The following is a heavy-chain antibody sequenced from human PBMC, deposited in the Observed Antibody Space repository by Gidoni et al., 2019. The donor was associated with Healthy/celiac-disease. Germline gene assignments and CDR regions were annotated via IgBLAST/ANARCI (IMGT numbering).Heavy chain of an antibody. Sequence: QVQLQQWGAGLLKPSATLSLTFAVYGGSFSGYYWCWIRQPPGKGLEWSGEINHSGSTNYNPSLKGRVTISVDTSKNQFSLKLSSVTAADTAVYYCARVGSSLMFDYWGQGTLVTVSS. J-gene: IGHJ4*02. CDR1: GGSFSGYY. CDR3: ARVGSSLMFDY. CDR2: INHSGST. V-gene: IGHV4-34*01. D-gene: IGHD6-6*01.